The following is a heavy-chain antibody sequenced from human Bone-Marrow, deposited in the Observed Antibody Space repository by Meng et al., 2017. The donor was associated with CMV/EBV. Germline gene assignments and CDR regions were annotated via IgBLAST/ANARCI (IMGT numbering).Heavy chain of an antibody. Sequence: SETLSLTCTVSGYSISSGYYWGWVQQPPGKGLEWIGSIYHSGSTYYNPSLKSRVTISVDTSKNQFSPKLSSVTAADTAVYYCAREALYYYGMDVWGQGTTVTVSS. CDR1: GYSISSGYY. CDR3: AREALYYYGMDV. J-gene: IGHJ6*02. CDR2: IYHSGST. V-gene: IGHV4-38-2*02.